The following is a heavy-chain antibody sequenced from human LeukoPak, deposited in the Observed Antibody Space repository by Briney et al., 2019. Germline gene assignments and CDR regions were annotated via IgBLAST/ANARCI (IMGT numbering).Heavy chain of an antibody. J-gene: IGHJ4*02. CDR3: AKRTSGFCSSTGCYGHDF. Sequence: GGSLRLSCATSGFTFSSFAMTWVRQAPGKGLEWVSAISGSGGSTYYADSVEGRFTISRDNSKNTLYLQMSSLRAEDTAVYYCAKRTSGFCSSTGCYGHDFWGQGTLVTVSS. CDR1: GFTFSSFA. V-gene: IGHV3-23*01. CDR2: ISGSGGST. D-gene: IGHD2-2*03.